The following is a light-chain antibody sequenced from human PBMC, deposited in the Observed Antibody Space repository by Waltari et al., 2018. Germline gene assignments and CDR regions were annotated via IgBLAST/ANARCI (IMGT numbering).Light chain of an antibody. Sequence: DIQMSQSPSSLSASVGDRVTITCRASQDISSYLNWYQQKPGKAPKFLIYYVNSLASWVPSRFSGSGSGTEFTLTISSLQPEDFATYYCQQGYSYPFTFGPGTKLDIK. J-gene: IGKJ3*01. V-gene: IGKV1-39*01. CDR1: QDISSY. CDR2: YVN. CDR3: QQGYSYPFT.